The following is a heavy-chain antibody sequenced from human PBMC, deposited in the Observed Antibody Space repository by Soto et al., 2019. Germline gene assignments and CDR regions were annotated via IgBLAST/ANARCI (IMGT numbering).Heavy chain of an antibody. CDR3: ARSQGSSTSLEIYYYSYYGMEV. J-gene: IGHJ6*02. Sequence: QVQLVQSGAEVKKPGSSVKVSCKASGGTFSSYAISWVRQAPGQGLEWMGGIIPISDTTNYAQKFQGRVTITADESTSTAYRVLSSLRSEDTAVYYCARSQGSSTSLEIYYYSYYGMEVWGQGTTVTVSS. CDR2: IIPISDTT. V-gene: IGHV1-69*01. D-gene: IGHD2-2*01. CDR1: GGTFSSYA.